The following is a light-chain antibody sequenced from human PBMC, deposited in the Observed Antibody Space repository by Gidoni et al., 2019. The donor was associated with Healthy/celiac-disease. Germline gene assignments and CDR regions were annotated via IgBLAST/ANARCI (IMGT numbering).Light chain of an antibody. CDR1: QSISSY. V-gene: IGKV1-39*01. Sequence: DIQMTQSPSSLSASVGDRVTITCRASQSISSYLNWYQQRPGKAPKLLIYAASTLQSGVPSRFSGSGSVTDFTLTISSLVPEDFATYYCQQSYTTPLTFGGGTKVEIK. CDR2: AAS. CDR3: QQSYTTPLT. J-gene: IGKJ4*01.